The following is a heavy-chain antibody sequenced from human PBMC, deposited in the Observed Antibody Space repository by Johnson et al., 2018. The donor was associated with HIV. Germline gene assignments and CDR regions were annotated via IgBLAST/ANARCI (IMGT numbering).Heavy chain of an antibody. J-gene: IGHJ3*02. Sequence: VHLVESGGGLVQPGGSLRLSCAGSGFIFRTHWIHWVRQPPGKGLEWVATIRQDGSEKFYVDSVKGRFTIFRDNAKNSLYLQMNSLRAEDTALYYCARSTGWGLCDAFDIWGQGTMVTVSS. CDR3: ARSTGWGLCDAFDI. CDR2: IRQDGSEK. D-gene: IGHD2-2*01. CDR1: GFIFRTHW. V-gene: IGHV3-7*05.